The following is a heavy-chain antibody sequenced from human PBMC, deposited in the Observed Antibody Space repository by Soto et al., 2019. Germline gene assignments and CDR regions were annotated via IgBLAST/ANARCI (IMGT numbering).Heavy chain of an antibody. D-gene: IGHD3-10*01. CDR3: ARRFWLAGSGDYYMDV. J-gene: IGHJ6*03. CDR1: GGSISSSSYY. Sequence: QLQLQESGPGLVKPSETLSLTCTVSGGSISSSSYYWGWIRQPPGKGLEWIGSIYYSGSTSYNPSLKSRVTISVDTSKNRFYLKLTSMTAADTAVYSCARRFWLAGSGDYYMDVWGKGTTVTVSS. V-gene: IGHV4-39*01. CDR2: IYYSGST.